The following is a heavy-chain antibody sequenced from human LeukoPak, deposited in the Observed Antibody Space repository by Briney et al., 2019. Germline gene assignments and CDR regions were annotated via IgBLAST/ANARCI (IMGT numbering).Heavy chain of an antibody. CDR3: AREHSSGWQITYYFDY. Sequence: SETLSLTCTVSGGSISSYYWSWIRQPAGKGLEWIGRIYTSGSTNYNPSLKSRVTMSVDTSKNQFSLKLSSVTAADTAVYYCAREHSSGWQITYYFDYWGRGTLVTVSS. J-gene: IGHJ4*02. D-gene: IGHD6-19*01. CDR1: GGSISSYY. V-gene: IGHV4-4*07. CDR2: IYTSGST.